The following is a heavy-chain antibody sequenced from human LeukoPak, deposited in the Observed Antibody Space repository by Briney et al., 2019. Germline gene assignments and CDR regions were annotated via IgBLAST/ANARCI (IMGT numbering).Heavy chain of an antibody. D-gene: IGHD2-2*01. Sequence: GASVKVSCKASGYTFTSYYMHWVRQAPGQGLEWMGIINPSGGSTSYAQKFQGRVTMTRDTSTSTVYMELSSLRSEDTAVYYCARGSPAARYCSSTSCPTAYYYYYGMDVWGQGTTVTVSS. J-gene: IGHJ6*02. CDR2: INPSGGST. V-gene: IGHV1-46*01. CDR1: GYTFTSYY. CDR3: ARGSPAARYCSSTSCPTAYYYYYGMDV.